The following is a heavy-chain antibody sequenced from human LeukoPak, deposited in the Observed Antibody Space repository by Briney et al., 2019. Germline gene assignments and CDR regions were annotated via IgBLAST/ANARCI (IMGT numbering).Heavy chain of an antibody. J-gene: IGHJ4*02. CDR2: ISGSGGST. CDR1: GFTFSSYA. CDR3: AKDGDILSLHHPVDY. V-gene: IGHV3-23*01. D-gene: IGHD2-15*01. Sequence: GSLRLSCAASGFTFSSYAMSWVRQAPGKGLEWGSAISGSGGSTYYADSVKGRFTISRDNSKNTLYLQMNSLRAEDTAVYYCAKDGDILSLHHPVDYWGQGTLVNVSS.